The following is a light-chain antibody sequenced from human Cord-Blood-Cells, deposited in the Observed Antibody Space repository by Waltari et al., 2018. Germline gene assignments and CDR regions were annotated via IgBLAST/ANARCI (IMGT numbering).Light chain of an antibody. CDR1: QSVLYSSNNKNY. Sequence: DIVMTQSPDSLAVSLGERATINCKSSQSVLYSSNNKNYLAWYQQKPGQPPKLLIYWASTRESGVPDRFSGSGSGTDFTHTISSLQAEDVAVYYCQQYYSTPETFGPGTKVDIK. V-gene: IGKV4-1*01. CDR3: QQYYSTPET. J-gene: IGKJ3*01. CDR2: WAS.